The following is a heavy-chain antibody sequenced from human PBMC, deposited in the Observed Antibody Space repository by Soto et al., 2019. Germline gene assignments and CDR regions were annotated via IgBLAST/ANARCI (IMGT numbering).Heavy chain of an antibody. V-gene: IGHV3-7*01. CDR2: IDQDGSER. J-gene: IGHJ4*02. Sequence: EVQLVESGGGLVQPGESQRLSCAASGFTFSTYWMTWVRQPPGKGLEWVANIDQDGSERYYVDSVRGRFTISRDNAKNSLYLQMNSLGVEDTAVYYCLCGGNFFVYWGQGTLVTVSP. CDR3: LCGGNFFVY. CDR1: GFTFSTYW. D-gene: IGHD3-16*01.